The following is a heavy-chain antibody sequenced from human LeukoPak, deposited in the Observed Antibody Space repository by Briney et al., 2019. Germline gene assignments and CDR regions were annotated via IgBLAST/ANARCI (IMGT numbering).Heavy chain of an antibody. Sequence: GGSLRLSCAASGFSFSNYAMTWVRQAPGKGLEWVSGISGGGGSIYYADFVKGRFTISRDNSKNTVYLRMNSLRAEDTAVYYCAKCARIDWLPIDYWGQGTLVTVSS. J-gene: IGHJ4*02. CDR1: GFSFSNYA. CDR2: ISGGGGSI. D-gene: IGHD3-9*01. CDR3: AKCARIDWLPIDY. V-gene: IGHV3-23*01.